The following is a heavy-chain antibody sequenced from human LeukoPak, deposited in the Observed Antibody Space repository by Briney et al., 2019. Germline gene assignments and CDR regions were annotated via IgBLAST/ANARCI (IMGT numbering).Heavy chain of an antibody. D-gene: IGHD1-1*01. CDR3: ARGQNWMYGPGYSDAFDL. V-gene: IGHV4-61*02. CDR2: IYTSGST. J-gene: IGHJ3*01. CDR1: GGSISSGSYY. Sequence: PPQTLSLTCTVSGGSISSGSYYWSWIRQPAGKGLESIGRIYTSGSTNYNPSLKSRVTISIDTSRNQFSLRLNSVTAADTAVYYCARGQNWMYGPGYSDAFDLWGQGTMVTVSS.